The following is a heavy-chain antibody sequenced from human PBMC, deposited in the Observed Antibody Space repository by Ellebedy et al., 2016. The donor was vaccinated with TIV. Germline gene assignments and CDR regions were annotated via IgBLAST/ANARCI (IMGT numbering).Heavy chain of an antibody. CDR1: GDSISSTNYF. D-gene: IGHD5/OR15-5a*01. Sequence: MPSETLSLTCTVSGDSISSTNYFWGWIRQPPGKGLEWIGSPNYGGESYFDPSLKSRVTMSLDTSKNQFSLKVNSVTAADTAIYYCASHRGFYSVWSFDYWGQGTLTTVSS. J-gene: IGHJ4*02. CDR2: PNYGGES. CDR3: ASHRGFYSVWSFDY. V-gene: IGHV4-39*07.